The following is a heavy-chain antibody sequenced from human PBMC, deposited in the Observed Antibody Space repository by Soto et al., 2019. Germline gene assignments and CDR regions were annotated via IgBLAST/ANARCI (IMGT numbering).Heavy chain of an antibody. J-gene: IGHJ4*02. D-gene: IGHD1-1*01. CDR3: ARDTTRLEH. Sequence: PGGSLRLSCVVSGFSFGDSYMTRVRQIPGKGLEWIASISSGAFTISYAAAVKGRFTISRDDGHNSLFLQMDSRRAEDTALYYCARDTTRLEHWGQGTLVTVSS. V-gene: IGHV3-11*01. CDR1: GFSFGDSY. CDR2: ISSGAFTI.